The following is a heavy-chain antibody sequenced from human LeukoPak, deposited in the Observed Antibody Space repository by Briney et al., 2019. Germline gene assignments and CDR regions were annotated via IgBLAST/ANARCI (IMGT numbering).Heavy chain of an antibody. CDR1: GGSFSGYY. CDR3: ARGVAVAGPYCFDY. J-gene: IGHJ4*02. V-gene: IGHV4-34*01. Sequence: SETQSLTCAVYGGSFSGYYWSWIRQPPGKGLEWIGEINHSGSTNYNPSLKSRVAISVDTSKNQFSLKLSSVTAADTAVYYCARGVAVAGPYCFDYWGQGTLVTVSS. CDR2: INHSGST. D-gene: IGHD6-19*01.